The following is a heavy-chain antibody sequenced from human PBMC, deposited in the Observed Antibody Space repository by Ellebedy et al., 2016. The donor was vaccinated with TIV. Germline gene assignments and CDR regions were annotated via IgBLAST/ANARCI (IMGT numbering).Heavy chain of an antibody. CDR1: GYTFTSYG. CDR3: ARGHSGSPVDY. D-gene: IGHD1-26*01. V-gene: IGHV1-69*13. Sequence: SVKVSCXASGYTFTSYGISWVRQAPGQGLEWMGGIIPIFGTANYAQKFQGRVTITADESTSTAYMELSSLRSEDTAVYYCARGHSGSPVDYWGQGTLVTVSS. CDR2: IIPIFGTA. J-gene: IGHJ4*02.